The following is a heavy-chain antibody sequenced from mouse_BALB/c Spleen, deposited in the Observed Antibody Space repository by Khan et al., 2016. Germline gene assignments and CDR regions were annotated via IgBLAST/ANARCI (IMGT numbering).Heavy chain of an antibody. D-gene: IGHD2-2*01. CDR1: GYSITSDYA. J-gene: IGHJ2*01. Sequence: EVQLVESGPGLVKPSQSLSLTCTVTGYSITSDYAWNWIRQFPGNKLESMGYISYSGSTSYNPALKSRISITRDTSKNQVFLELNSVPTEDTATYYCARWLRRGDFDYWAPGPTLTVS. V-gene: IGHV3-2*02. CDR3: ARWLRRGDFDY. CDR2: ISYSGST.